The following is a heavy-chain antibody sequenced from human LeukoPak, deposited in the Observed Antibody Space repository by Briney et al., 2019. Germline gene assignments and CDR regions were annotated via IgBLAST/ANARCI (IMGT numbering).Heavy chain of an antibody. CDR2: IYPGDSDT. J-gene: IGHJ5*02. D-gene: IGHD4-17*01. CDR1: GYSFTSYW. Sequence: GESLKISCKGSGYSFTSYWIGWVRQMPGKGLEWMGIIYPGDSDTNYSPSFQGHVTISADKSISTAYLQWSSLKASDTAMYYCARVIREGWDYGDSDHWFDPWGQGTLVTVSS. V-gene: IGHV5-51*01. CDR3: ARVIREGWDYGDSDHWFDP.